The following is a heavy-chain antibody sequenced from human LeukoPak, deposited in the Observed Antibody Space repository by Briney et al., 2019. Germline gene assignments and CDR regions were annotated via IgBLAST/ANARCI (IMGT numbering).Heavy chain of an antibody. Sequence: PSETLSLTCTVSGGSISSYYWSWIRQPPGKGLEWIGYIYYSGSTNYNPSLKSRLTISVDTSKNQFSLKLSSVTAADTAVYYCARDAGDDYYYYGMDVWGQRTTVTVSS. J-gene: IGHJ6*02. CDR1: GGSISSYY. CDR3: ARDAGDDYYYYGMDV. V-gene: IGHV4-59*01. D-gene: IGHD3-10*01. CDR2: IYYSGST.